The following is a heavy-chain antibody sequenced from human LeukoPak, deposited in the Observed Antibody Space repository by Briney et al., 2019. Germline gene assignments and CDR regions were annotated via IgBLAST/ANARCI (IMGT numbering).Heavy chain of an antibody. J-gene: IGHJ4*02. V-gene: IGHV4-39*01. D-gene: IGHD5-18*01. CDR2: IYYSGGT. CDR3: ARREYSYGYWTEWDY. Sequence: SETLSLTCTVSGGSIRSRNYCWGWIRQPPGKGLEWIGNIYYSGGTYYNPSLKSRVTISVDTSKNQFSLKLSSVTAADTAVYYCARREYSYGYWTEWDYWGQGTLVTVSS. CDR1: GGSIRSRNYC.